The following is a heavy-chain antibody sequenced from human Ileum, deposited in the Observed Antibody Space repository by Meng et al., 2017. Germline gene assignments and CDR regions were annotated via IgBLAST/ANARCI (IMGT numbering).Heavy chain of an antibody. CDR3: ATNKNTKIDY. D-gene: IGHD2/OR15-2a*01. J-gene: IGHJ4*02. CDR2: IFHTGST. CDR1: GDSISSSNW. V-gene: IGHV4-4*02. Sequence: SETLSLTCAVSGDSISSSNWWNWVRQPPGKGLEWIGEIFHTGSTNYNPSLKSRVTISADKSKNQFSLKLSSVTAADTAVYYCATNKNTKIDYWGQGTLVTVSS.